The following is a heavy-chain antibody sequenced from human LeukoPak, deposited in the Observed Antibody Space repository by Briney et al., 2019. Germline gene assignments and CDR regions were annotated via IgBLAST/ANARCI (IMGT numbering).Heavy chain of an antibody. CDR2: INPNSGGT. CDR1: GYTFTSYY. D-gene: IGHD5-12*01. Sequence: ASVKVSCKASGYTFTSYYMHWVRQAPGQGLEWMGWINPNSGGTNYAQKFQGRVTMTRDTSISTAYMELSRLRPDDTAVYYCARGGYSELLFFDYWGQGTLVTVSS. V-gene: IGHV1-2*02. J-gene: IGHJ4*02. CDR3: ARGGYSELLFFDY.